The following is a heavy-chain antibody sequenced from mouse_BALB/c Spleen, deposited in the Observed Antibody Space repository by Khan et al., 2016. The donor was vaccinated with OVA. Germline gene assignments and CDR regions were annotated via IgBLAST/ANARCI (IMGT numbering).Heavy chain of an antibody. CDR1: GYTFTTYW. CDR2: INPTSGYT. Sequence: VQLQLSGAELAKPGASVKMSCKASGYTFTTYWMHWVKQRPGQGLEWIGYINPTSGYTDYNEKFKDRATLSADKSSSTAYMQLSSLTSEDAAVYYCTGDRIDYWGQGTTLTVSS. CDR3: TGDRIDY. V-gene: IGHV1-7*01. J-gene: IGHJ2*01.